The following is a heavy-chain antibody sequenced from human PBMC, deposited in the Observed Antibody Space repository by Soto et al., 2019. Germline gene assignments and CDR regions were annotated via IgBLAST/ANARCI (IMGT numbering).Heavy chain of an antibody. CDR2: ISSNGSST. D-gene: IGHD3-3*01. Sequence: WGSLRLSCSASGFTFSSYAMYWVRQAPGKGLEYVSAISSNGSSTYYADSVKGRFTISRDNSKNTLYLQMSSLRAEDTAVYYCVKAIIPGRNWCYFDYWGQGTLVTVSS. CDR3: VKAIIPGRNWCYFDY. J-gene: IGHJ4*02. V-gene: IGHV3-64D*06. CDR1: GFTFSSYA.